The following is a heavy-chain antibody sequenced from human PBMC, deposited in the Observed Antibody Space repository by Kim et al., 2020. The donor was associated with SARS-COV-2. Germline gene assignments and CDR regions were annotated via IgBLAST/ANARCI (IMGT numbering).Heavy chain of an antibody. CDR3: ARGMTAALDS. J-gene: IGHJ5*01. V-gene: IGHV5-51*01. CDR2: IYPGDSDT. CDR1: GYSFTSYW. Sequence: GESLKISCKGSGYSFTSYWIGWVRQMPGKGLEWMGIIYPGDSDTRYGPPFQGQVTISVDKSSSTTFLQWNSLKASDTAMYYCARGMTAALDSWGQGTLVTVSS. D-gene: IGHD2-21*02.